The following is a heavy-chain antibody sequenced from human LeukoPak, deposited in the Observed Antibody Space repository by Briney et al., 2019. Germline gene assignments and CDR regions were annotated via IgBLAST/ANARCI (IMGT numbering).Heavy chain of an antibody. CDR1: GFTFSSYG. Sequence: GGSLRLSCAASGFTFSSYGMHWVRQAPGKGLEWVAVIWYDGNNKDYAGSVKGRFSISRDTSKNTLYLQMNSLRAEDTAVYYCAKGSYSYASVVYFDYWGQGTLVTVSS. V-gene: IGHV3-33*06. D-gene: IGHD5-18*01. J-gene: IGHJ4*02. CDR2: IWYDGNNK. CDR3: AKGSYSYASVVYFDY.